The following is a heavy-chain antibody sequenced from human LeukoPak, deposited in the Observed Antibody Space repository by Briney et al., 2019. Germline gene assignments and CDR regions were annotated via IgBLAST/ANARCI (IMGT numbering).Heavy chain of an antibody. CDR3: AKTYYSSRAHYYYYFYMDV. Sequence: GGSLRLSCAASGFTFSNAWMSWVRQAPGKGLEWVSGISGSGDSTFYADSVKGRFTISRDNSKNTRYLQMNSLRAEDTAVYYCAKTYYSSRAHYYYYFYMDVWGKGSTVSISS. CDR1: GFTFSNAW. J-gene: IGHJ6*03. D-gene: IGHD3-10*01. CDR2: ISGSGDST. V-gene: IGHV3-23*01.